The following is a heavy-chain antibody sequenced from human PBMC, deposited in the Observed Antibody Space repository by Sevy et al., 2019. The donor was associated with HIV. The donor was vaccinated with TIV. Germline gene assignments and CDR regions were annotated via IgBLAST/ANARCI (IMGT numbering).Heavy chain of an antibody. Sequence: SETLSLTCTVSGASTSRGGYFWSWIRQHPGGGLEWIGYIYYSGSTYYNASLKSRLTISVDTSKNQFSLNLSSVTAADTAVYYCVSSPYYYDSGGYYRGEYFQHWGQGTLVTVSS. CDR1: GASTSRGGYF. J-gene: IGHJ1*01. V-gene: IGHV4-31*03. CDR2: IYYSGST. CDR3: VSSPYYYDSGGYYRGEYFQH. D-gene: IGHD3-22*01.